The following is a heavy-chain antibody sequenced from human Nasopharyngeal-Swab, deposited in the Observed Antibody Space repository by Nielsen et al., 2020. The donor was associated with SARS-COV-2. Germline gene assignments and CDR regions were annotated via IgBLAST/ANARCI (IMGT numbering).Heavy chain of an antibody. CDR2: ISAYNGNT. CDR1: GGTFSSYA. D-gene: IGHD5-24*01. V-gene: IGHV1-18*01. Sequence: VSVKVSCKASGGTFSSYAISWVRQAPGQGLEWMGWISAYNGNTNYAQKLQGRVTMTTDTSTSTAYMELRSLRSDDTAVYYCARDDMWLQSAFDYWGQGTLVTVSS. CDR3: ARDDMWLQSAFDY. J-gene: IGHJ4*02.